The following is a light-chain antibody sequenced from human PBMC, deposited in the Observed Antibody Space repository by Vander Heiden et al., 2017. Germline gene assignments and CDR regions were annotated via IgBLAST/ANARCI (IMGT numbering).Light chain of an antibody. Sequence: QSVLTQPPSASGTPGQRVTISCSGSSSNIGSNNVNWYQQLPGAAPKLLIYYNNQRPSGVPDRFSGSKSGTSASLAITGLQSEDEADYYCAAWDDSLNGVVFGGGTNLTVL. V-gene: IGLV1-44*01. CDR1: SSNIGSNN. CDR2: YNN. CDR3: AAWDDSLNGVV. J-gene: IGLJ2*01.